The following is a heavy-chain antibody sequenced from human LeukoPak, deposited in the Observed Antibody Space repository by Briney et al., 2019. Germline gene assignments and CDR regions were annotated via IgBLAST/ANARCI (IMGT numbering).Heavy chain of an antibody. D-gene: IGHD2-15*01. Sequence: GVSLRLSCADSGFTFSRYWMHWVRQTPGKGLVRVSCISADGSVTRYADSVKGRFTISRDNTKSTLYLQMHSLRAEDTAVYYCATAGGDGSRMGFDPWGQGTLVTVSS. CDR3: ATAGGDGSRMGFDP. V-gene: IGHV3-74*01. CDR2: ISADGSVT. CDR1: GFTFSRYW. J-gene: IGHJ5*02.